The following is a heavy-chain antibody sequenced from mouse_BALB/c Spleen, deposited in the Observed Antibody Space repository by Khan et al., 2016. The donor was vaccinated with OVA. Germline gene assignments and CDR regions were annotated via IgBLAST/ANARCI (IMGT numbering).Heavy chain of an antibody. CDR1: GYPLTSYW. CDR2: IDPSDSYT. D-gene: IGHD1-1*01. Sequence: QVQLQQPGAELVKPGASVKLSCKASGYPLTSYWLHWVKQRPGQGLEWIGEIDPSDSYTNYNQKFKGKATLTVDKSSRTTYMQLSSLTSEDSAVYYCARSFLYGSSTWIAYWGQGTLVTVSA. CDR3: ARSFLYGSSTWIAY. V-gene: IGHV1-69*02. J-gene: IGHJ3*01.